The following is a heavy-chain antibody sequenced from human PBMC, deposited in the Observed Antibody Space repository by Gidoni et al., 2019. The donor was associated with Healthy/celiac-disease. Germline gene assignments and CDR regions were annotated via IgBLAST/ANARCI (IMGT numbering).Heavy chain of an antibody. D-gene: IGHD5-18*01. V-gene: IGHV3-23*01. CDR2: ISGSGGST. Sequence: EVQLLESGGGLVQPGGSLRLSCAASGFTFSSYAMRWVRQAPGKGLEWVSAISGSGGSTYYADSVKGRFTISRDNSKNTRYLQMNSLRAEDTAVYYCAKDRGYSYGGKHVYFDYWGQGTLVTVSS. CDR3: AKDRGYSYGGKHVYFDY. CDR1: GFTFSSYA. J-gene: IGHJ4*02.